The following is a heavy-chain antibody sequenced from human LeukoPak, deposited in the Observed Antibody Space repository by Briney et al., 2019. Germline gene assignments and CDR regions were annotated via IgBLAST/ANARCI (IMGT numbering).Heavy chain of an antibody. Sequence: SETLSLTCTVSGYSISSGYYWGWIRQPPGKGLEWIGSIYHSGSTYYNPSLKSRVTISVDTSKNQFSLKLSSVTAADTAVYYCARDRQSAFDIWGQGTMVTVSS. V-gene: IGHV4-38-2*02. CDR3: ARDRQSAFDI. J-gene: IGHJ3*02. CDR1: GYSISSGYY. CDR2: IYHSGST.